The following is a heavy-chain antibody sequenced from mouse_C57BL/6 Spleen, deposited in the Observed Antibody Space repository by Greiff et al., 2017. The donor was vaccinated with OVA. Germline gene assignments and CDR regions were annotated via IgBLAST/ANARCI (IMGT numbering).Heavy chain of an antibody. CDR1: GFTFSDYY. Sequence: EVQLVESEGGLVQPGSSMKLSCTASGFTFSDYYMAWVRQVPEKGLEWVANINYDGSSTYYLDSLKSRFIISRDNAKNILDLQMSSLKSEDTAAYYCARGRFTTVVAHWYFDVWGTGTTVTVSS. J-gene: IGHJ1*03. D-gene: IGHD1-1*01. V-gene: IGHV5-16*01. CDR3: ARGRFTTVVAHWYFDV. CDR2: INYDGSST.